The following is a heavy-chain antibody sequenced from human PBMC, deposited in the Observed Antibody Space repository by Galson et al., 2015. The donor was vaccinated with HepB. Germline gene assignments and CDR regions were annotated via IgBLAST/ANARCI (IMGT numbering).Heavy chain of an antibody. J-gene: IGHJ3*01. D-gene: IGHD3-22*01. CDR3: ARGPGKTYESSGYLR. CDR2: MNPNSGNT. Sequence: SVKVSCKASGYTFTSYDINWVRQATGQGLEWMGWMNPNSGNTGYAQKFQGRVTMTRNTSISTAYMELSSLRSEDTAVYYCARGPGKTYESSGYLRWGQVTMVTVSS. V-gene: IGHV1-8*01. CDR1: GYTFTSYD.